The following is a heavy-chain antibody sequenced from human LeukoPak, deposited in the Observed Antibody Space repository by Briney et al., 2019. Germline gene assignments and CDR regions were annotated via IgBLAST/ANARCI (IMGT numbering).Heavy chain of an antibody. J-gene: IGHJ2*01. Sequence: GGSLRLSCAASGFTFSSYWMSLVRQAPGKGLEWVANIKQDGSEKYYVDSVKCRFTISRDNAKNSLYLQMNSLRAEDTAVYYCARDRTRYWYFDLWSRGTLVTVSS. CDR3: ARDRTRYWYFDL. D-gene: IGHD1-1*01. CDR2: IKQDGSEK. CDR1: GFTFSSYW. V-gene: IGHV3-7*01.